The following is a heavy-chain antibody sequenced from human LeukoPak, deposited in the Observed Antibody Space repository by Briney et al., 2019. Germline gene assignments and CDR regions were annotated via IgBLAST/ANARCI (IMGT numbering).Heavy chain of an antibody. CDR3: AKDGPRLGNYYYYYMDV. V-gene: IGHV3-30*04. CDR1: GFTFSSYA. CDR2: ISYDGSNK. Sequence: GGSLGLSCAASGFTFSSYAMHWVRQAPGKGLEWVAVISYDGSNKYYADSVKGRFTISRDNSKNTLYLQMNSLRAEDTAVYYCAKDGPRLGNYYYYYMDVWGKGTTVTVSS. D-gene: IGHD3-16*01. J-gene: IGHJ6*03.